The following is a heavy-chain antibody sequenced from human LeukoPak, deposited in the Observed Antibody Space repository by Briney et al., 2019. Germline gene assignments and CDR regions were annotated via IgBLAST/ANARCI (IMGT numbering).Heavy chain of an antibody. CDR3: ARDTSIAAAGSHSNYGMDV. V-gene: IGHV1-2*02. CDR2: INPNSGGT. D-gene: IGHD6-13*01. Sequence: ASVKVSCKASGYTFTGYYMHWVRQAPGQGLEWMGWINPNSGGTNYAQKFQGRVTMTRDTSISTAYMELSRLRSDDTAVYYCARDTSIAAAGSHSNYGMDVWGQGTAVTVSS. CDR1: GYTFTGYY. J-gene: IGHJ6*02.